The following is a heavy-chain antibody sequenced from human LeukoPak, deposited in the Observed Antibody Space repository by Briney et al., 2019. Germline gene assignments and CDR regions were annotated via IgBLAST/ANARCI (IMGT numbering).Heavy chain of an antibody. D-gene: IGHD2-15*01. CDR3: ARAGCSGGTCLDY. CDR2: TSSSSTYI. CDR1: GFTFSGYS. V-gene: IGHV3-21*01. Sequence: GSLRLSCAASGFTFSGYSMHWVRQAPGKGLEWVSSTSSSSTYIYYADSVKGRFTISRDNAKNSLYLQMNSLRAEDTAVYYCARAGCSGGTCLDYWGQGTLVTVSS. J-gene: IGHJ4*02.